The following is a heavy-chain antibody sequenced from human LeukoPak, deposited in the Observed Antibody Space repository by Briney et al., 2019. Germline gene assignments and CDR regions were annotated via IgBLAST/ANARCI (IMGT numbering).Heavy chain of an antibody. CDR2: IYYSGST. CDR1: GVSISSYY. Sequence: SVTLSLTCTVSGVSISSYYWSWLRQPPGKGLVWIGYIYYSGSTNYNPSLKSRVTISVDTSKNQFSLKLSSVTAADTAVYYCARTDMDYDFWSGTQGWFDPWGQGTLVTVSS. V-gene: IGHV4-59*08. CDR3: ARTDMDYDFWSGTQGWFDP. D-gene: IGHD3-3*01. J-gene: IGHJ5*02.